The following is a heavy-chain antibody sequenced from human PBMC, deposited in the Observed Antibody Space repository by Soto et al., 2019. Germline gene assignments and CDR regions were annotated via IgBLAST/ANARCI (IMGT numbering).Heavy chain of an antibody. CDR2: ISYDGSNK. V-gene: IGHV3-30-3*01. D-gene: IGHD3-9*01. Sequence: PGGSLRLSCAASGFTFSSYAMHWVRQAPGKGLEWVAVISYDGSNKCYADSVKGRFTISRDNSKNTLYLQMNSLRAEDTAVYYCARASDYDISTGRPAAFDIWGQGTMVTVSS. CDR3: ARASDYDISTGRPAAFDI. J-gene: IGHJ3*02. CDR1: GFTFSSYA.